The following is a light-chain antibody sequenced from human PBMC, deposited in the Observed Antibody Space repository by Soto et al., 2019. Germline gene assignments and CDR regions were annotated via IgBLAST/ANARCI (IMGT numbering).Light chain of an antibody. Sequence: EVVMTQSPASLSVSPGERVTLSCRASQNIRNNLAWYQQKPGQSPRLLISGASTREAGVPGRFSVSGSGTEFTLIISSLQSEDFAIYYCKQYNNWPPWTFGQGTKV. V-gene: IGKV3-15*01. CDR3: KQYNNWPPWT. CDR1: QNIRNN. J-gene: IGKJ1*01. CDR2: GAS.